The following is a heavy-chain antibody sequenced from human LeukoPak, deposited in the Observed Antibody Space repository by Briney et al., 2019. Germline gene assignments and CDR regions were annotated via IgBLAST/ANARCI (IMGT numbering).Heavy chain of an antibody. D-gene: IGHD4-23*01. CDR2: ISFDGSDK. V-gene: IGHV3-30*04. CDR3: AKDLGNYGDYVGWFDP. Sequence: PGGSLRLSCAASGFSISTYGINWVRQAPGKGLKWVAAISFDGSDKYYADSVKGRFTISRDNSKNTLFLQMNSLRAEDTAVYYCAKDLGNYGDYVGWFDPWGQGTLVTVSS. CDR1: GFSISTYG. J-gene: IGHJ5*02.